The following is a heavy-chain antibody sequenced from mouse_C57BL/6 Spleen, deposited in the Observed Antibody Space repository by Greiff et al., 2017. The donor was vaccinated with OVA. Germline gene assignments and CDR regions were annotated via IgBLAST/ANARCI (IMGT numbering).Heavy chain of an antibody. J-gene: IGHJ4*01. CDR2: IRSKSNNYAT. Sequence: DVKLVESGGGLVQPKGSLKLSCAASGFSFNTYAMNWVRQAPGKGVEWVARIRSKSNNYATYYADSVKDRFTISRDDSESMLYLQMNNLKTEDTAMYYCVRRSNSYAMDYWGQGTSVTVSS. CDR3: VRRSNSYAMDY. D-gene: IGHD2-5*01. CDR1: GFSFNTYA. V-gene: IGHV10-1*01.